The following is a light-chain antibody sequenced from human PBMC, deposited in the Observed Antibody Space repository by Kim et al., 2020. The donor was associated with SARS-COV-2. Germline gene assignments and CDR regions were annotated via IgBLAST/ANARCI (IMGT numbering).Light chain of an antibody. Sequence: DIQMTQSPSSLSASVGDSVTITCRASQAISNYLAWFQQKPGEAPKSLIYSASSLQGGVPSKFSGSGSGTVFTLTISSLQPEDFATYYCQQYKTYPQTFGQGTRLEIK. J-gene: IGKJ5*01. CDR1: QAISNY. CDR2: SAS. V-gene: IGKV1-16*02. CDR3: QQYKTYPQT.